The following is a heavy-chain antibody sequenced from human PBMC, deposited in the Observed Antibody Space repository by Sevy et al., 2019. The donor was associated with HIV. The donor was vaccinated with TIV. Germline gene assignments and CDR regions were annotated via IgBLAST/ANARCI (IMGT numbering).Heavy chain of an antibody. Sequence: GGSLRLSCMASGFTFSNSWMNWVRQAPGKGLEWVANINPGGTEEFYVDSVKGRFIISRDNAKNSLFLQMNSLRADDTAVYYCTRVSRGTDADYWGQGTLVTVSS. D-gene: IGHD2-2*01. J-gene: IGHJ4*02. CDR1: GFTFSNSW. CDR2: INPGGTEE. CDR3: TRVSRGTDADY. V-gene: IGHV3-7*01.